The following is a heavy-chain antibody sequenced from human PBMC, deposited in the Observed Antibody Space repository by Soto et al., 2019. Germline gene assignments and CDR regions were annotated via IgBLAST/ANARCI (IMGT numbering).Heavy chain of an antibody. CDR1: GFTVSSYY. D-gene: IGHD3-16*01. CDR3: ARGATRDNMMESP. CDR2: LYSAGTT. Sequence: EVQLVETGGGLIQPGGSLRLSCAASGFTVSSYYMSWVRQAPGKGLEWVSVLYSAGTTYYADSVKGRFTISRDNSKNTLYLQMNNPRAEDTAVYYCARGATRDNMMESPWGHGTLVTVSS. J-gene: IGHJ1*01. V-gene: IGHV3-53*02.